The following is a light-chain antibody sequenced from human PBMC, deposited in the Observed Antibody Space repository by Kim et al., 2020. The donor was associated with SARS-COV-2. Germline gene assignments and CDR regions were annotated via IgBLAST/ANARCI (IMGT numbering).Light chain of an antibody. V-gene: IGKV3-20*01. CDR2: GAS. J-gene: IGKJ1*01. Sequence: EIVLTQSPGTLSLSLGERATLSCRASQSVSSSYLAWYQQKPGQAPRLLIYGASSRATGIPDRFSGSGSGTDFTLTISRLEPEDFAVYYCQQYGSFPWTFGQGTKVDIK. CDR3: QQYGSFPWT. CDR1: QSVSSSY.